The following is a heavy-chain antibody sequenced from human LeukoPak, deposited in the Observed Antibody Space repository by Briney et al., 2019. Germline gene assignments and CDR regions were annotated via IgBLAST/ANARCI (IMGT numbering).Heavy chain of an antibody. V-gene: IGHV3-7*01. CDR2: IKKDGSEK. J-gene: IGHJ4*02. D-gene: IGHD3-3*01. CDR3: ARDGYDFWSGYSVDY. Sequence: PGGSLRLSCAASGFTFSNYWMNWVRQAPGKGLEWVANIKKDGSEKYYVDSVKGRFTISRDNAKNSLYLQMNSLRAEDTAVYYCARDGYDFWSGYSVDYWGQGTLVTVSS. CDR1: GFTFSNYW.